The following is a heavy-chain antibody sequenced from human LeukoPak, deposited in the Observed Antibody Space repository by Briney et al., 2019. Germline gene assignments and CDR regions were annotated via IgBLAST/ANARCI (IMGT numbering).Heavy chain of an antibody. Sequence: PSETLSLTCTVSGGSISSSSYYWGWIRQPPGKGLEWIGSIYYSGSTYYNPSLKSRVTISVDKSKNQFSLKLSSVTAADTAVYYCARDQVFGVVHHDAFDIWGQGTMVTVSS. CDR3: ARDQVFGVVHHDAFDI. CDR2: IYYSGST. V-gene: IGHV4-39*07. D-gene: IGHD3-3*01. J-gene: IGHJ3*02. CDR1: GGSISSSSYY.